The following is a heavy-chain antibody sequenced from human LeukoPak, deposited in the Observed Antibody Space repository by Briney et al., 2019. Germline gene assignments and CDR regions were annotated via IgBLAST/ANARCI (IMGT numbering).Heavy chain of an antibody. CDR1: GCTFTSYY. V-gene: IGHV1-46*01. J-gene: IGHJ4*02. CDR2: INLSGGST. D-gene: IGHD3-22*01. CDR3: ARGTFDYYDSSGYNDY. Sequence: ASVKVFCKASGCTFTSYYMHWVRQAPGQGLEWMGIINLSGGSTSYAQKFQGRVTMTRDTSTSTVYMELSSLRSEDTAVYYCARGTFDYYDSSGYNDYWGQGTLVTVSS.